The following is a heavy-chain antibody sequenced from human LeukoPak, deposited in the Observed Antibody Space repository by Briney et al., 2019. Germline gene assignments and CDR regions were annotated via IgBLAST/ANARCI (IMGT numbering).Heavy chain of an antibody. CDR2: ISSSSSTI. D-gene: IGHD2-2*01. Sequence: GGSLRLSCVASGFTFSTYSMNWVRQAPGKGLEWVSYISSSSSTIYYADSVKGRFTISRDNAKNSLYLQMDSLRDEDTAVYYCARALLLPGARERFIDYWAQGTLVTVSS. CDR1: GFTFSTYS. V-gene: IGHV3-48*02. J-gene: IGHJ4*02. CDR3: ARALLLPGARERFIDY.